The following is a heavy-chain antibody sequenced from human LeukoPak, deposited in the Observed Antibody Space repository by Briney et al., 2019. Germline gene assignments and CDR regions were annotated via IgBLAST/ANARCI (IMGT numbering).Heavy chain of an antibody. CDR1: GFTFSSYG. V-gene: IGHV3-30*03. CDR3: AHTHLTLWFGELLPKRGMDV. CDR2: ISYDGSNK. J-gene: IGHJ6*04. D-gene: IGHD3-10*01. Sequence: QAGGSLRLSCAASGFTFSSYGMHWVRQAPGKGLEWVAVISYDGSNKYYADSVKGRFTISRDNSKNTLYLQINSLRAEDTAVYYCAHTHLTLWFGELLPKRGMDVWGKGTTVTVSS.